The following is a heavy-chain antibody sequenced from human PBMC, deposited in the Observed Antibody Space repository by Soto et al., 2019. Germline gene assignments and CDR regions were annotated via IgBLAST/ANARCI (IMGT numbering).Heavy chain of an antibody. D-gene: IGHD6-19*01. CDR2: IWYAGINQ. CDR3: ASEVVDGTYYSSGMDV. Sequence: VQLVESGGGVVQPGRSLRLSCAASGFTFSSYGMHWVRQAPGKVLEWVAVIWYAGINQYYADSVKGRFTISRDNSKNTLYLQMNSLRDEDTAVYYCASEVVDGTYYSSGMDVWGQGTKVTVSS. CDR1: GFTFSSYG. V-gene: IGHV3-33*01. J-gene: IGHJ6*02.